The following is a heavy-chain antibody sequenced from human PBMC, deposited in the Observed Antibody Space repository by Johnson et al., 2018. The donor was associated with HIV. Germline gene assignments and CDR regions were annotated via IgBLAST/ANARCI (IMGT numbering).Heavy chain of an antibody. D-gene: IGHD4-11*01. V-gene: IGHV3-13*01. J-gene: IGHJ3*02. CDR2: IGTAGDT. CDR3: ARETVTSGAFDI. CDR1: GFTFSSYA. Sequence: VQLVESGGGLVQPGGSLRLSCAASGFTFSSYAMHWVRQAPGKGLEWVSAIGTAGDTYYPGSVKGRFTISRENAKNSLYLQMNSLRAGDTAVYYCARETVTSGAFDIWGQGTMVTVSS.